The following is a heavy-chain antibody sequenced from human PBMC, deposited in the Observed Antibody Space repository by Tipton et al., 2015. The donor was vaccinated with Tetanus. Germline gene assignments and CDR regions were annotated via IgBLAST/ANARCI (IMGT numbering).Heavy chain of an antibody. Sequence: TLSLTCTVSGGSILSYYWSWIRQPAGKGLEWIGRVYSSGSTHYNPSLKSRVTMSLDTSKNQFSLKLSSVTAADTAVYYCARLGYDILTGYHYDYWGQGTLVTVSS. CDR3: ARLGYDILTGYHYDY. CDR1: GGSILSYY. V-gene: IGHV4-4*07. J-gene: IGHJ4*02. D-gene: IGHD3-9*01. CDR2: VYSSGST.